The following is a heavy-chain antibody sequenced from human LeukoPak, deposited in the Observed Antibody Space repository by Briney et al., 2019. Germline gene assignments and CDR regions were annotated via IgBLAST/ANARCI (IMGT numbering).Heavy chain of an antibody. CDR3: AKHLGNGYFDL. J-gene: IGHJ2*01. CDR2: IGGSGVRT. D-gene: IGHD2-8*01. CDR1: GFTFSTYG. V-gene: IGHV3-23*01. Sequence: GGTLRLSCAASGFTFSTYGMDWVRQAPGKGLEWVSGIGGSGVRTYYADSVKGRFTISRDNSKNTLYLQMNSLRAEDTAVYYCAKHLGNGYFDLWGRGTLVTVSS.